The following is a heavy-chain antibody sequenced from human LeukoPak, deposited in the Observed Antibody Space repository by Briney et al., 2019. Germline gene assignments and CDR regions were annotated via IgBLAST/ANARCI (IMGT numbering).Heavy chain of an antibody. Sequence: QPGGSLRLSCAASGFTFSSYAMSWVRQAPGKGLEWVSAISGSGGSTYYADSVKGRFTISRDNSKNTLYLQMNSLRAEDTAVYYCAKPPYYYDSSGFAFDIWGQGTMVTVSS. J-gene: IGHJ3*02. CDR3: AKPPYYYDSSGFAFDI. D-gene: IGHD3-22*01. CDR2: ISGSGGST. CDR1: GFTFSSYA. V-gene: IGHV3-23*01.